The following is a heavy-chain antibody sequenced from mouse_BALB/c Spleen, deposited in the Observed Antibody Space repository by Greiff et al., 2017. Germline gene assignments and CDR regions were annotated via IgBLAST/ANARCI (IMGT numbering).Heavy chain of an antibody. CDR2: IWGDGST. J-gene: IGHJ3*01. Sequence: VQLQQSGPGLVAPSQSLSITCTVSGFSLTSYGVSWVRQPPGKGLEWLGVIWGDGSTNYHSALISRLSISKDNSKSQVFLKLNSLQTDYDATDYCAKVITAVEVFAYWGQGTLVTVSA. D-gene: IGHD1-1*01. V-gene: IGHV2-3*01. CDR1: GFSLTSYG. CDR3: AKVITAVEVFAY.